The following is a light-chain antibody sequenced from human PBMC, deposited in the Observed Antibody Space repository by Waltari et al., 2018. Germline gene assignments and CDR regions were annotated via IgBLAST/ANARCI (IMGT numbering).Light chain of an antibody. CDR1: QSVSSY. V-gene: IGKV3-11*01. J-gene: IGKJ5*01. CDR2: DAS. Sequence: EIVLIQSPATLSLSPGERANLSFRASQSVSSYLDWYQQKPAQAPQLLIYDASNRATGIPARFSGSGSGTDFTLTISSLEPEDFAVYYCQQRSNWPITFGQGTRLEIK. CDR3: QQRSNWPIT.